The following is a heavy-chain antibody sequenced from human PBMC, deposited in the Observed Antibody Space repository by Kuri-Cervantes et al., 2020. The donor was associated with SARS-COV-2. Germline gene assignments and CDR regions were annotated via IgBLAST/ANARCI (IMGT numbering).Heavy chain of an antibody. V-gene: IGHV1-8*02. Sequence: ASAKNSCKASGYTFTSYDINWVRQATGQGLEWMGWMNPNSGNTGYAQKFQGRVSMTEDTSTDTAYMELSSLRSEDTAVYYCATEGYSIIIWAFAHWGQGTKVTVSS. CDR1: GYTFTSYD. CDR2: MNPNSGNT. J-gene: IGHJ3*01. CDR3: ATEGYSIIIWAFAH. D-gene: IGHD3-22*01.